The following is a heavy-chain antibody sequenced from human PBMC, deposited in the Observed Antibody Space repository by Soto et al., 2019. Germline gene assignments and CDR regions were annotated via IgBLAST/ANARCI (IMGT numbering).Heavy chain of an antibody. CDR1: GFTISDAW. CDR2: IKSIRDGGTT. J-gene: IGHJ4*01. V-gene: IGHV3-15*07. Sequence: EVQLVESGGGLVKPGGSLRLSCAASGFTISDAWINWVRQAPGMGLEWVGRIKSIRDGGTTDFAAPVKARFAISRDDSKDLVYLQINSLHTEDPGVYCCIPGYHCSSVFVRHDYWGHGTLVTVSS. CDR3: IPGYHCSSVFVRHDY. D-gene: IGHD2-15*01.